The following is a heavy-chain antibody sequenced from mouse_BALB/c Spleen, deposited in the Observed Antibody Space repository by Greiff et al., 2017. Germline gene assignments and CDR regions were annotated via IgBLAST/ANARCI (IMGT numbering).Heavy chain of an antibody. J-gene: IGHJ4*01. CDR3: ARWDYAMDY. V-gene: IGHV5-6*01. Sequence: EVQLVESGGDLVKPGGSLKLSCAASGFTFSSYGMSWVRQTPDKRLEWVATISSGGSYTYYPDSVKGRFTISRDNARNILYLQMSSLRSEDTAMYYCARWDYAMDYWGQGTSVTVSS. CDR2: ISSGGSYT. CDR1: GFTFSSYG.